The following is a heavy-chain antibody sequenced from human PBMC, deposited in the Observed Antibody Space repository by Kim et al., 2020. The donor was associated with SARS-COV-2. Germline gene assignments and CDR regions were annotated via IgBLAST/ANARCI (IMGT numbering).Heavy chain of an antibody. J-gene: IGHJ6*02. CDR3: ASMGSGSNYYGMDV. V-gene: IGHV3-74*01. CDR1: GFSFSSYW. D-gene: IGHD1-26*01. Sequence: GGSLRLSCAASGFSFSSYWNHWVRQAPGKGLVWVSRISSDGSSTSYADSVKGRFTISRDNAKNTVYLQMSSLRAEDTAVYYCASMGSGSNYYGMDVWGQG. CDR2: ISSDGSST.